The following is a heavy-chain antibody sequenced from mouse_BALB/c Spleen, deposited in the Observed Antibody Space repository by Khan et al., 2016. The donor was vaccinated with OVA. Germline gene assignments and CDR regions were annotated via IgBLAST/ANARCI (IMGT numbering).Heavy chain of an antibody. CDR1: GYSFTGYF. J-gene: IGHJ2*01. Sequence: VQLKQSGPELVRPGASVKISCKASGYSFTGYFMNWVMQSHGKSLEWIGRINPHIGETFYNQRFKDKATLTVDESSSTAHMELRMLASDDSAVYYCTRIYRSDCDYWGQGTTLTVSS. V-gene: IGHV1-20*02. CDR2: INPHIGET. CDR3: TRIYRSDCDY. D-gene: IGHD1-1*01.